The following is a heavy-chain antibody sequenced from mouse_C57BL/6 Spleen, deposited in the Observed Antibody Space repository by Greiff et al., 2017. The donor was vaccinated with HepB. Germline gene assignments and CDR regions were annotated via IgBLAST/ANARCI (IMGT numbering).Heavy chain of an antibody. Sequence: EVQGVESGGGLVQPGGSLKLSCAASGFTFSDYYMYWVRQTPEKRLEWVAYISNGGGSTYYPDTVKGRFTISRDNAKNTLYLQMSRLKSEDTAMYYCARLGGSSYLDYWGQGTTLTVSS. V-gene: IGHV5-12*01. CDR2: ISNGGGST. CDR1: GFTFSDYY. CDR3: ARLGGSSYLDY. D-gene: IGHD1-1*01. J-gene: IGHJ2*01.